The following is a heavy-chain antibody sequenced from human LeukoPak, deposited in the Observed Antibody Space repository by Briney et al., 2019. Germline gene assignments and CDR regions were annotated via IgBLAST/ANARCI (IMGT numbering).Heavy chain of an antibody. CDR1: GGSISSSSYY. J-gene: IGHJ2*01. D-gene: IGHD3-10*01. V-gene: IGHV4-39*01. Sequence: SETLSLTCTVSGGSISSSSYYWGWIRLPPGKGLEWIGSIYYSGSTYYNPSLKSRVTISVDTSKNQFSLKLSSVTAADTAVYYCARNYGSGSYSLWYFDLWGRGTLVTVSS. CDR3: ARNYGSGSYSLWYFDL. CDR2: IYYSGST.